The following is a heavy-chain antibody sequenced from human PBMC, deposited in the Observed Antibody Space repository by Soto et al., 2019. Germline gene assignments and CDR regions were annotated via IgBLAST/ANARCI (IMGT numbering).Heavy chain of an antibody. CDR3: ARDRWEYQLTHRAYYYYYYGMDV. D-gene: IGHD2-2*01. Sequence: GASVKVSCKASGGTFSSYAISWVRQAPGQGLEWMRGIIPIFGTANYAQKFQGRVTITADESTSTAYMELSSLRSEDTAVYYCARDRWEYQLTHRAYYYYYYGMDVWGQGTPVTVSS. CDR1: GGTFSSYA. CDR2: IIPIFGTA. J-gene: IGHJ6*02. V-gene: IGHV1-69*13.